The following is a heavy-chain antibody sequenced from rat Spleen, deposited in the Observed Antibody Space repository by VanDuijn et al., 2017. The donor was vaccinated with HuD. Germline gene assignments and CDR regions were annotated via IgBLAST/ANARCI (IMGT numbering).Heavy chain of an antibody. CDR2: INYDGRNI. V-gene: IGHV5-31*01. Sequence: EVQLVESGGGLVQPGRSLRLSCVASGFTFNNYWMTWIRQAPGKGLEWVATINYDGRNIYYRDSVKGRFSISRDNARGTLYLQMDSLRSEDTATYYCANYRSHRGFAYWGQGTLVTVSS. J-gene: IGHJ3*01. D-gene: IGHD1-2*01. CDR3: ANYRSHRGFAY. CDR1: GFTFNNYW.